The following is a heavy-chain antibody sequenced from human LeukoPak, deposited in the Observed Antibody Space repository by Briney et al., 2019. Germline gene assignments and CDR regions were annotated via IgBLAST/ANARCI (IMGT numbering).Heavy chain of an antibody. Sequence: PGGSLRLSCAASGFTFSSYAMSWVRQAPGKGLEWVSAISGSGGSTYYADSVKGRFTISRDNSKNTLYLQMNSLRADDTAVYYCAKDAPALGYYYYGMDVWGQGTTVTVSS. CDR2: ISGSGGST. J-gene: IGHJ6*02. CDR3: AKDAPALGYYYYGMDV. CDR1: GFTFSSYA. V-gene: IGHV3-23*01.